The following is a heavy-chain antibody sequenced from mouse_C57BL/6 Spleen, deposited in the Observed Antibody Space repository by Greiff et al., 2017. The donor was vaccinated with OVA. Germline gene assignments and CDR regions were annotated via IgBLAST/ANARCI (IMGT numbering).Heavy chain of an antibody. CDR1: GYSITSGYY. CDR3: ARAELGRFDY. CDR2: ISYDGSN. Sequence: EVKLVESGPGLVKPSQSLSLTCSVTGYSITSGYYWNWIRQFPGNKLEWMGYISYDGSNNYNPSLKNRISITRDTSKNQFFLKLNSVTTEDTATYYCARAELGRFDYWGQGTTLTVSS. D-gene: IGHD4-1*01. V-gene: IGHV3-6*01. J-gene: IGHJ2*01.